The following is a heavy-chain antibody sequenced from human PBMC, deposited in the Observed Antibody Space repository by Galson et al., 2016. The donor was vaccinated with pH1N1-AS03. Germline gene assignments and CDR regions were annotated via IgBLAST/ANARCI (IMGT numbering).Heavy chain of an antibody. V-gene: IGHV3-23*01. D-gene: IGHD6-13*01. CDR2: ISGSGGST. Sequence: SLRLSCAASGFTFSSYAMSWVRQAPGKGLEWASAISGSGGSTYYADSVKGRFTISRDNSKNTVYVQMNSLRAEDTVIYYCAKERNDISAAVNYWGQGTPVTVSS. J-gene: IGHJ4*02. CDR3: AKERNDISAAVNY. CDR1: GFTFSSYA.